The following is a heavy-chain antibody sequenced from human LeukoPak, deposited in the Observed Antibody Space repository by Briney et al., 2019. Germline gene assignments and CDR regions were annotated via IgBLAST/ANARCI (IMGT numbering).Heavy chain of an antibody. J-gene: IGHJ3*02. Sequence: GGSLRLSCAASGFTFSSYWMSWVRQAPGKGLEWVANIKQDGSEKYYVDSVKGRFTISRDNAKNSLYLQMNSLRAEDTAVYYCARGLLRYFDWLLHDAFDIWGQGTMVTVSS. CDR2: IKQDGSEK. V-gene: IGHV3-7*01. CDR3: ARGLLRYFDWLLHDAFDI. CDR1: GFTFSSYW. D-gene: IGHD3-9*01.